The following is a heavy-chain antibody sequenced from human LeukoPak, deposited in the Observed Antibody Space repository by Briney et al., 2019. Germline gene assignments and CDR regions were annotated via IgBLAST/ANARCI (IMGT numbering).Heavy chain of an antibody. Sequence: GGSLRPSCAASGFTFSRYWMTWVRRTPGKGLEWVANIKPDGSVKYYVDSVKGRFTISRDNAKNSLYLQMNSLRAEDTALYYCARDRGGQWVELLLDSWGQGTLVTVSS. D-gene: IGHD3-10*01. CDR2: IKPDGSVK. V-gene: IGHV3-7*05. CDR3: ARDRGGQWVELLLDS. J-gene: IGHJ4*02. CDR1: GFTFSRYW.